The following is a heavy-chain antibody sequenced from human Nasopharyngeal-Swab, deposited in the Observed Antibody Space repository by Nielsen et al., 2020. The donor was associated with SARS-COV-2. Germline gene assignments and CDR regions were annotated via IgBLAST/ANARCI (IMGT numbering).Heavy chain of an antibody. J-gene: IGHJ6*02. CDR2: INHSGST. Sequence: WIRQPPGKGLEWIGEINHSGSTNYNPSLKSRVIISVDTSKNQFSLKLSSVTAADTAVYYCARGAPRGGYDFSLYYYYYYGVGVWGQGTTVTVS. D-gene: IGHD5-12*01. CDR3: ARGAPRGGYDFSLYYYYYYGVGV. V-gene: IGHV4-34*01.